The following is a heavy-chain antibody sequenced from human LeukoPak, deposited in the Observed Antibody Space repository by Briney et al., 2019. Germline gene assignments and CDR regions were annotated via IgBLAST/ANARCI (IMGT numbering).Heavy chain of an antibody. J-gene: IGHJ6*02. V-gene: IGHV3-7*01. D-gene: IGHD2-15*01. CDR2: IKQDGSEK. CDR1: GFTFSNYW. Sequence: SGGSLRLSCAASGFTFSNYWMSWVRQAPGKGLEWVANIKQDGSEKCYVDSVKGRFTISRDNAKNSLYLQMNSLRAEDTAVYYCARDGWELLSNSYHYCGLDVWGQGTTVTVSS. CDR3: ARDGWELLSNSYHYCGLDV.